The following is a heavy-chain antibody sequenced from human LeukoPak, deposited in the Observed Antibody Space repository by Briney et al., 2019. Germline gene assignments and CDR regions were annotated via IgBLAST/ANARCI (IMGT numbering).Heavy chain of an antibody. CDR2: ISSSSRYI. V-gene: IGHV3-21*01. D-gene: IGHD2-2*01. J-gene: IGHJ5*02. Sequence: GGALRLSCAASGYTFSSYSMNRVRQAPGKGLEWVSSISSSSRYIYYADSVKGRFTISRDNAKNSLYLQMNRLRAEDTAVYYCARDKSIGQRLYIVVVPAAMFGVSGFDPWGQGTLVTVSS. CDR3: ARDKSIGQRLYIVVVPAAMFGVSGFDP. CDR1: GYTFSSYS.